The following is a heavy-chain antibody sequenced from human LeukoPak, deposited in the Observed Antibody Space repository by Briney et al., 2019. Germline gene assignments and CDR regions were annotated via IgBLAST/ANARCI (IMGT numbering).Heavy chain of an antibody. D-gene: IGHD2-8*01. CDR1: GFTFSSYW. CDR3: ARVQGHPPNGLDI. CDR2: INSDGSST. V-gene: IGHV3-74*01. Sequence: GGSLRLSCAASGFTFSSYWAHWVRQAPGKGLVWVSRINSDGSSTSYADSVKGRFTISRDNAKNTLYLQMNSLRAEDTAVYYCARVQGHPPNGLDIWGQGTMVTVSS. J-gene: IGHJ3*02.